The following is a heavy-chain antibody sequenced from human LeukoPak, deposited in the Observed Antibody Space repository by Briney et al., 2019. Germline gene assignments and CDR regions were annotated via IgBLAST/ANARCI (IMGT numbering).Heavy chain of an antibody. D-gene: IGHD5-18*01. J-gene: IGHJ2*01. CDR1: GGSISSGSYY. V-gene: IGHV4-61*02. CDR2: IYTSGST. Sequence: SQTLSLTCTVSGGSISSGSYYWSWIRQPAGKGLERIGRIYTSGSTNYNPSLKSRVTISVDTSKNQFSLKLSSVTAADTAVYYCARARADDRGYSYDWYFDLWGRGTLVTVSS. CDR3: ARARADDRGYSYDWYFDL.